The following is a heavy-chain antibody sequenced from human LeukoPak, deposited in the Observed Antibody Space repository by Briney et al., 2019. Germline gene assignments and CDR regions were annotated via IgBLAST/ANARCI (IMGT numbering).Heavy chain of an antibody. J-gene: IGHJ4*02. CDR3: AREDGYRETYFDY. CDR2: IYYSGST. Sequence: PSQTLSLTCTVSGGSISSGDYYWSWIRQPPGKGLEWIGYIYYSGSTYYNPSLKSRVTISVDTSKNQFSLKLSSVTAADTAVYYCAREDGYRETYFDYWGQGTLVTVSS. D-gene: IGHD5-18*01. CDR1: GGSISSGDYY. V-gene: IGHV4-30-4*01.